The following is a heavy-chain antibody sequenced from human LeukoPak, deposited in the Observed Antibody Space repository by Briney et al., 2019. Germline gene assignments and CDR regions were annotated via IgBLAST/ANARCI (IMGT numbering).Heavy chain of an antibody. CDR3: ARVFSGYDSPRMDV. J-gene: IGHJ6*03. Sequence: SETLSLTCAVYGGSLSGYSWSWILQPPGKGLEWIGEINQSGSTNYNPSLKSRVTISVDKSKNQFSLKLSSVTAADTAVYYCARVFSGYDSPRMDVWGKGTTVTVSS. D-gene: IGHD5-12*01. CDR1: GGSLSGYS. V-gene: IGHV4-34*01. CDR2: INQSGST.